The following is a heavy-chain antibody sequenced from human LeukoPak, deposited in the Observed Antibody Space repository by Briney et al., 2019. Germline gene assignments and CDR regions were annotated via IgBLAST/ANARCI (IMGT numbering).Heavy chain of an antibody. V-gene: IGHV3-13*01. J-gene: IGHJ3*02. CDR1: GFTFSRYD. Sequence: GGSLRLSCAASGFTFSRYDMHWVRQVTGKSLEWVSAIDTAGDIYYPGSVKGRFTISRENAKNSLYLQMNSLRAEDTAVYYCARGSGSYRDDAFDIWGQGTMVTVSS. D-gene: IGHD1-26*01. CDR2: IDTAGDI. CDR3: ARGSGSYRDDAFDI.